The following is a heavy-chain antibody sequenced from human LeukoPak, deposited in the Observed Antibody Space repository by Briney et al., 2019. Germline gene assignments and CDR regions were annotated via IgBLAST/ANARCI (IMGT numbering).Heavy chain of an antibody. CDR1: GGSISSYY. CDR3: ARGFRGYSGYDGYYYGMDV. CDR2: IYYSGST. Sequence: SSETLSLTCTVSGGSISSYYWSWIRQPPGKGLEWIGYIYYSGSTNYNPSLKSRVTISVDTSKNQFSLKLSSVTAADTAVYYCARGFRGYSGYDGYYYGMDVWGQGTTVTVSS. J-gene: IGHJ6*02. D-gene: IGHD5-12*01. V-gene: IGHV4-59*01.